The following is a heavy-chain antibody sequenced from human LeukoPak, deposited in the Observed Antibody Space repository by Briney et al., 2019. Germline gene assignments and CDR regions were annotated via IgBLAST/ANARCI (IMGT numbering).Heavy chain of an antibody. D-gene: IGHD1-1*01. CDR3: ARDLNWETY. V-gene: IGHV3-7*01. J-gene: IGHJ4*02. CDR1: GFTFSSYW. Sequence: GGSLRLSCAASGFTFSSYWMTWVCQAPGKGLEWVANIKPDGSQIYYVDSVKGRFTISRDNAKNSLYLQMNSLRAEDTAVYYCARDLNWETYWGQGTLVTVSS. CDR2: IKPDGSQI.